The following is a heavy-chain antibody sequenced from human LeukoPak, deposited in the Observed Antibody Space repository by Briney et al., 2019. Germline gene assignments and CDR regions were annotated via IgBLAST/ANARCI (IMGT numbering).Heavy chain of an antibody. CDR2: ISYDGSNK. J-gene: IGHJ6*04. Sequence: GGSLRLSCAASGFTFSSYAMHWVRQAPGKGLEWVAVISYDGSNKYYADSVKGRFTISRDNSKNTLYLQMNSLRAEDTAVYYCAGLGITMIGGVWGKGTTVTISS. CDR3: AGLGITMIGGV. CDR1: GFTFSSYA. D-gene: IGHD3-10*02. V-gene: IGHV3-30*04.